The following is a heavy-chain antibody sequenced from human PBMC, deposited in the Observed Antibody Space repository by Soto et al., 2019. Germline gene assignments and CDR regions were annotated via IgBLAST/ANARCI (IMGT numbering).Heavy chain of an antibody. CDR3: AREILAHYDYIWGSYYGVNAFDI. D-gene: IGHD3-16*01. Sequence: GASVKVSCKASGYTFTSYGISWVRQAPGQGLEWMGWISAYNGNTNYAQKLQGRVTMTTDTSTSTAYMELRSLRSDDTAVYYCAREILAHYDYIWGSYYGVNAFDIWGQGTMVT. CDR2: ISAYNGNT. J-gene: IGHJ3*02. V-gene: IGHV1-18*01. CDR1: GYTFTSYG.